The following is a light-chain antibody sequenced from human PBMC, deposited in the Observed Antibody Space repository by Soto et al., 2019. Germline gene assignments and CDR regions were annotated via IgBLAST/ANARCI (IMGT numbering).Light chain of an antibody. CDR2: DVS. Sequence: QSVLTQPPSMSGSPGQSVAISCTGTSSDVGGYNRVSWYQQPPGKAPKLLIYDVSNRPSGGSTRFSGSKSGNTASLTISGLQAEDEADYYCTSYASSSAYVFGPGTKVTVL. CDR1: SSDVGGYNR. V-gene: IGLV2-18*02. J-gene: IGLJ1*01. CDR3: TSYASSSAYV.